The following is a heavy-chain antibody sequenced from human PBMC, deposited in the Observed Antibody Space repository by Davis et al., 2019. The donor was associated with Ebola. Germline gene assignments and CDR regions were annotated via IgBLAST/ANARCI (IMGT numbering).Heavy chain of an antibody. CDR1: GYTFTSYA. V-gene: IGHV1-3*01. Sequence: ASVKVSCKASGYTFTSYAMHWVRQAPGQRLEWMGWINAGNGNTKYSQKFQGRVTITRDTSASTAYMELSSLRSEDTAVYYCARDREGYAYSGSYLDYWGQGTLVTVSS. D-gene: IGHD1-26*01. CDR3: ARDREGYAYSGSYLDY. J-gene: IGHJ4*02. CDR2: INAGNGNT.